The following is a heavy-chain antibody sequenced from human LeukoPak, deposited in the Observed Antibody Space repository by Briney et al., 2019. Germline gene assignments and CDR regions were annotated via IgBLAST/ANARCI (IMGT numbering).Heavy chain of an antibody. Sequence: ASVKVSCKASGYTFTSYGISWVRQAPGQGLEWMGWISAYNGNTNYAQKLQGRVTMTTDTSTSTAYMELRSLRSDDTAVYYCARTYDSSGYYYWGAVSGMGPFDYWGQGTLVTVSS. J-gene: IGHJ4*02. V-gene: IGHV1-18*01. CDR3: ARTYDSSGYYYWGAVSGMGPFDY. CDR2: ISAYNGNT. D-gene: IGHD3-22*01. CDR1: GYTFTSYG.